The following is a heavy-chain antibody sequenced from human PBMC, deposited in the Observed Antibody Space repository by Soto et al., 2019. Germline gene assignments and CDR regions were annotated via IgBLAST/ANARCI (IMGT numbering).Heavy chain of an antibody. V-gene: IGHV1-69*01. CDR1: GGTFSSYA. CDR3: ASSSSIAARPTAFDI. Sequence: QVQLVQSGAEVKKPGSSVKVSCKASGGTFSSYAISWVRQAPGQGLEWMGGIIPIFGTANYAQKFQGRVTSTADESTSTADMELSSLRSEDTAVYDCASSSSIAARPTAFDIWGQGTMVTVSS. J-gene: IGHJ3*02. D-gene: IGHD6-6*01. CDR2: IIPIFGTA.